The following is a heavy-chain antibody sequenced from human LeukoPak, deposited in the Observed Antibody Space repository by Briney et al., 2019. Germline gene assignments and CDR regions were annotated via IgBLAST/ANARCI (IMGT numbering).Heavy chain of an antibody. J-gene: IGHJ4*02. D-gene: IGHD5-24*01. CDR2: INPNSGGT. CDR1: GYTCTGYY. V-gene: IGHV1-2*02. CDR3: AVRDGYNEKVFDY. Sequence: ASVKVSCKASGYTCTGYYMHWVRQAPGQGLEWMGCINPNSGGTNYAQKFQVRVTMTRDTSISTAYMELSRMRSDDTAVYYCAVRDGYNEKVFDYWGQGTLVTVSS.